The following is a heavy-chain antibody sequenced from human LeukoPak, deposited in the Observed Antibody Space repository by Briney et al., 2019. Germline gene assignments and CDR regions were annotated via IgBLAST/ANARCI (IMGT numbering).Heavy chain of an antibody. V-gene: IGHV5-51*01. CDR1: EYSFATYW. D-gene: IGHD1-26*01. J-gene: IGHJ4*02. CDR2: IYPSDSDT. Sequence: GESLKISCQGSEYSFATYWIVCLRQMPGKGLEWMGIIYPSDSDTRYSPSFQGQVTISADKSIKTAYLQWSSLKASDTAMYYCARPLQGIVGATGFDYWGQGTLVTVSS. CDR3: ARPLQGIVGATGFDY.